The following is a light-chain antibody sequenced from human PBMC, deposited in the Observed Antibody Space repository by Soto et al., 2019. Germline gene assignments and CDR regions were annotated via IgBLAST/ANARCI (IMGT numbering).Light chain of an antibody. CDR1: ASDVGYYNY. J-gene: IGLJ1*01. V-gene: IGLV2-11*01. CDR3: SSYAGSSNV. CDR2: DVT. Sequence: QSALTQPRSVSGSPGQSVTISCTGTASDVGYYNYVSWYQQFPGKAPKLIIYDVTKRPSGVPDRFSGSKSGNTASLTISGLQAEDEADYYCSSYAGSSNVFGTGTKVTVL.